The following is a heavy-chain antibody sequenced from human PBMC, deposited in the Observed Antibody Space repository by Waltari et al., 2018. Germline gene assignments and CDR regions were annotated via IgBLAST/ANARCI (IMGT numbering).Heavy chain of an antibody. Sequence: EVQLLESGGGLVQPGGSLRLSCAASGFTFSSYAMRWVRQAPGKGLEWVSVIYSGGSTYYADSVKGRFTISRDNSKNTLYLQMNSLRAEDTAVYYCAKDLWSSSWYGPPGDVWGKGTTVTVSS. D-gene: IGHD6-13*01. CDR1: GFTFSSYA. V-gene: IGHV3-23*03. J-gene: IGHJ6*04. CDR3: AKDLWSSSWYGPPGDV. CDR2: IYSGGST.